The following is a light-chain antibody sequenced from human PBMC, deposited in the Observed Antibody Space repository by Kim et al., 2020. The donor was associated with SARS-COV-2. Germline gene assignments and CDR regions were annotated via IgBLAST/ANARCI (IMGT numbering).Light chain of an antibody. CDR1: SSNIGAGHD. CDR3: QSYDSSLSGSVV. J-gene: IGLJ2*01. V-gene: IGLV1-40*01. Sequence: VTISCTGSSSNIGAGHDVHWYQQLPGTAPKLLIYGNSNRPSGVPDRFSGSESGTSASLAITGLQAEDEADYYCQSYDSSLSGSVVFGGGTQLTVL. CDR2: GNS.